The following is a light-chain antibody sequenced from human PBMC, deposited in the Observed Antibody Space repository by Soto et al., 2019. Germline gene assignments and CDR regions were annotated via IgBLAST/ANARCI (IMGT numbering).Light chain of an antibody. V-gene: IGKV3-15*01. CDR1: QSVHSH. CDR2: ETS. Sequence: EQVMTQSPATLSLSPGERATLSCRASQSVHSHLAWYQHNPGQAPRLLIYETSTRATDIPARCSGSGSATEFSLTISSLQSENFAINYCQQYNNWPPGYTFGQVTKLQIK. J-gene: IGKJ2*01. CDR3: QQYNNWPPGYT.